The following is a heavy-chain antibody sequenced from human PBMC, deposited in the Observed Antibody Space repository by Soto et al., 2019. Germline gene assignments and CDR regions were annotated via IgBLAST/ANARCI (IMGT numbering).Heavy chain of an antibody. CDR2: IYYSGST. Sequence: SETLSLTCTVSGGSISSGGYYWSWIRQHQGKGLEWIGYIYYSGSTYYNPSLKSRVTISVDTSKNQFSLKLSSVTAADTAIYYCTTDSYITSIIVRFDYWGHGTLVTVSS. CDR3: TTDSYITSIIVRFDY. V-gene: IGHV4-31*03. J-gene: IGHJ4*01. CDR1: GGSISSGGYY. D-gene: IGHD3-22*01.